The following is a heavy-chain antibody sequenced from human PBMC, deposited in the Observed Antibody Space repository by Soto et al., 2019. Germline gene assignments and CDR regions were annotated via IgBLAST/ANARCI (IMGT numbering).Heavy chain of an antibody. V-gene: IGHV1-69*02. D-gene: IGHD2-8*02. J-gene: IGHJ6*02. CDR1: GGTFSRYT. Sequence: QVQLVQSGAEVKKPGSSVKVSCKASGGTFSRYTISWVRQAPGQELEWMGRIIPILDIPNYAQNFQGRVRIIADKSTITAYMELSSMTPQDTAVYYCASHVTGVLVLRASPPGGDHYGWDVCGQGTTVSVSS. CDR3: ASHVTGVLVLRASPPGGDHYGWDV. CDR2: IIPILDIP.